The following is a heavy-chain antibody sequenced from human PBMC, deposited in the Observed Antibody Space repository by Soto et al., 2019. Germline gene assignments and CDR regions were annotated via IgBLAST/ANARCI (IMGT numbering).Heavy chain of an antibody. CDR2: INHSGST. V-gene: IGHV4-34*01. J-gene: IGHJ4*02. D-gene: IGHD3-3*01. Sequence: SETLSLTCAVYGGSFSGYYWSWIRQPPGKGLEWIGEINHSGSTNYNPSLKSRVTISVATSKNQFSLKLSSVTAADTAVYYCARVGYDFWSGYYTGMPSTFDYWGQGTLVTVSS. CDR3: ARVGYDFWSGYYTGMPSTFDY. CDR1: GGSFSGYY.